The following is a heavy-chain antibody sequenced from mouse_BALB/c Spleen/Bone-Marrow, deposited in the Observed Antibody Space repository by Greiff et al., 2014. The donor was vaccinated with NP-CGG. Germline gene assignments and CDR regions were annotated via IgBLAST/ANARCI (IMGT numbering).Heavy chain of an antibody. CDR3: ARWEYYAMDY. Sequence: VQLQQSGAELVKPGASVKLSCTASGLNTKDTYMHWVKQRPEQGLEWIGRIDPANGNTKYDPKFQGKATITADTSSNPAYLQLSSLTSEDTAVYYCARWEYYAMDYWGQGTSVTVSS. V-gene: IGHV14-3*02. CDR1: GLNTKDTY. J-gene: IGHJ4*01. D-gene: IGHD4-1*01. CDR2: IDPANGNT.